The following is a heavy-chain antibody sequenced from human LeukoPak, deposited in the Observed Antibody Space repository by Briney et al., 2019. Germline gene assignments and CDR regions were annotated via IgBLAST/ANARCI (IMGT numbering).Heavy chain of an antibody. CDR1: GGSFSGYY. CDR3: ARSIKTVGATRTFDI. Sequence: KPSETLSLTCAVYGGSFSGYYWSWIRQPPGKGLEWIGEINHSGSTNYNPSLKSRVTISVDTSKNQFSLQLNSVTPEDTAVYYCARSIKTVGATRTFDIWGQGTMVTVSS. J-gene: IGHJ3*02. CDR2: INHSGST. D-gene: IGHD1-26*01. V-gene: IGHV4-34*01.